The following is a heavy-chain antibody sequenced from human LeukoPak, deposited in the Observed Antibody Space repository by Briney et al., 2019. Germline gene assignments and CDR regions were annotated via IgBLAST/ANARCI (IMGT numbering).Heavy chain of an antibody. D-gene: IGHD6-6*01. J-gene: IGHJ4*02. Sequence: SETLSLTCVVSGESIDSSEWWTWVRQPPGEGLELIGEIYHGGTTNCNPSLKSRVTISIDKSKKQFSLKLNSVTAADTAVYFCARESRRNSWHIDYWGQGILVTVSS. CDR1: GESIDSSEW. CDR3: ARESRRNSWHIDY. CDR2: IYHGGTT. V-gene: IGHV4-4*02.